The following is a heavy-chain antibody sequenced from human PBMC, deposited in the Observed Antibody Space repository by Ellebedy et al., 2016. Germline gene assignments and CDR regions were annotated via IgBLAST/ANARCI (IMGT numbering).Heavy chain of an antibody. J-gene: IGHJ4*02. CDR3: ARGGSSGSSDY. V-gene: IGHV3-30*03. CDR1: GFTFRSHG. Sequence: GGSLRLSCVASGFTFRSHGIYRVRQAPGKGLEWVAVISSDGSNKYYADSVKGRFTISRDNSKNTLYLQMNSLRTDDMAVYYCARGGSSGSSDYWGQGTLVTVSS. CDR2: ISSDGSNK. D-gene: IGHD3-10*01.